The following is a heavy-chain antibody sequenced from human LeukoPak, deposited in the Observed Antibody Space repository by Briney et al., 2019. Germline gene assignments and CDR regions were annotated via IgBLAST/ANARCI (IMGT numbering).Heavy chain of an antibody. CDR2: INPNSGGT. Sequence: ASVKVSCKASGYTFTSYGISWVRQAPGQGLEWMGWINPNSGGTNSAQKFQGRVTVTRDTSISTAYMELSSLRSDDTAVYYCATNQYGDYTLGDYWGQGTLVSVSS. V-gene: IGHV1-2*02. CDR1: GYTFTSYG. CDR3: ATNQYGDYTLGDY. D-gene: IGHD4-17*01. J-gene: IGHJ4*02.